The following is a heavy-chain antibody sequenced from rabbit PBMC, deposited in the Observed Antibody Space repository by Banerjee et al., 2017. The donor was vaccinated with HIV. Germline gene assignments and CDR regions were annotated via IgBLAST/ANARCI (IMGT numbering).Heavy chain of an antibody. CDR3: ARSGNL. CDR2: IHTGSGTT. J-gene: IGHJ4*01. V-gene: IGHV1S40*01. D-gene: IGHD1-1*01. Sequence: QSLEESGGDLVKPGASLTLTCTASGFSFSSSYYMSWVRQAPGKGLEWIGYIHTGSGTTDYANWVNGRFSISKTSSTTVTLQMTSLTAADTATYFCARSGNLWGPGTLVTVS. CDR1: GFSFSSSYY.